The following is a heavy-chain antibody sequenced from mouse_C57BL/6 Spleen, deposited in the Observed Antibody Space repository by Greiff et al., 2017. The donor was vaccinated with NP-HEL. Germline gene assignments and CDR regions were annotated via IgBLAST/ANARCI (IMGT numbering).Heavy chain of an antibody. CDR2: ISSGGSYT. D-gene: IGHD1-1*01. J-gene: IGHJ2*01. Sequence: DVMLVESGGDLVKPGGSLKLSCAASGFTFSSYGMSWVRQTPDKRLEWVATISSGGSYTYYPDSVKGRFTISRDNAKNTLYLQMSSLKSEDTAMYYCARHYGSSPFDYWGQGTTLTVSS. CDR3: ARHYGSSPFDY. CDR1: GFTFSSYG. V-gene: IGHV5-6*02.